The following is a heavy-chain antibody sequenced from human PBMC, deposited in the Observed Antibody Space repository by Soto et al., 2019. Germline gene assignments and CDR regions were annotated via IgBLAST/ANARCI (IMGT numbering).Heavy chain of an antibody. J-gene: IGHJ4*02. V-gene: IGHV4-4*07. CDR1: GGSINTYY. D-gene: IGHD2-15*01. Sequence: QVQLQESGPGLVKPLETLSLSCTVSGGSINTYYWNWIRQPAGKGLEWIGRIYSSGATNYNPSLKSRVTMSTDTSTNHFSLRLSSVTPADTAVYYCAREHKVVNDFEFWGQGILVTVSS. CDR2: IYSSGAT. CDR3: AREHKVVNDFEF.